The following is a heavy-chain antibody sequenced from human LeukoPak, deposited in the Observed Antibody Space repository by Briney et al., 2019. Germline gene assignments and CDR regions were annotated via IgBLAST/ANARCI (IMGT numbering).Heavy chain of an antibody. CDR3: ARGQTGQQLVFVY. Sequence: SETQSLTCADYGESFSSYYWSWIRQPPGKGLEWIGEINHSGGTDYNPSLKGRVTISLDTSQNQFSLRLISVTAADTAVYYCARGQTGQQLVFVYWGQGTLVTVSS. CDR1: GESFSSYY. J-gene: IGHJ4*02. D-gene: IGHD6-13*01. V-gene: IGHV4-34*01. CDR2: INHSGGT.